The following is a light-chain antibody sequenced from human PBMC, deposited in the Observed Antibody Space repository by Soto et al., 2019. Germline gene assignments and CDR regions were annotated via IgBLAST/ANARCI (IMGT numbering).Light chain of an antibody. V-gene: IGLV2-14*03. J-gene: IGLJ1*01. CDR3: SSYTSSSTLSTYV. CDR1: SSDVGVYNY. CDR2: DVS. Sequence: QSVPTRPASGSGAAGQSITISCTGTSSDVGVYNYVSWYQHHPGKAPKLMIYDVSNRPSGVSNRFSGSTSGNTASLIISGLQAEDEADYYCSSYTSSSTLSTYVFGTGTKVTVL.